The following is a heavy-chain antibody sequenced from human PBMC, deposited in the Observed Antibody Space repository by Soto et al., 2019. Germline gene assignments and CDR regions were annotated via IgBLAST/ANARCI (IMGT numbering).Heavy chain of an antibody. D-gene: IGHD2-8*01. CDR2: ISGYNGDT. J-gene: IGHJ6*02. CDR3: AKNGQPPYYYYGMEV. V-gene: IGHV1-18*01. Sequence: GASVKVSWKASGYTFTRYGISWVRQAPGQVLEWMGWISGYNGDTKYAQKFQGRVTMTVDTSTTTAYMELRSLTSDDRAVYYCAKNGQPPYYYYGMEVWGQGTTVTVSS. CDR1: GYTFTRYG.